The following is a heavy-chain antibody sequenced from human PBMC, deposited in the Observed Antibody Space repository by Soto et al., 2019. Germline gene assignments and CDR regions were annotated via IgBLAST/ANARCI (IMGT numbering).Heavy chain of an antibody. CDR3: ASQLLFRMVYATDDAFDI. Sequence: PGGSLRLSCAASGFTFSSYSMNWVRQAPGEGLEWVSYISSSSSTIYYADSVKGRFTISRDNAKNSLYLQMNSLRDEDTAVYYCASQLLFRMVYATDDAFDIWGQGTMVTV. V-gene: IGHV3-48*02. CDR1: GFTFSSYS. J-gene: IGHJ3*02. D-gene: IGHD2-8*01. CDR2: ISSSSSTI.